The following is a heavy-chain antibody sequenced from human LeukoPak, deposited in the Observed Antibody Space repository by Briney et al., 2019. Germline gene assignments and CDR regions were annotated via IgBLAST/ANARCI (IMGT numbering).Heavy chain of an antibody. Sequence: GGSLRLSCAGSGFTFSDYYMGRIRQAPGKGLEWVSYITHSGANDYYADSVKGRFTISRDNAEKSLYLEMNSLRAEDTAVYYCARTLTHYYDSSGYRILAYWGQGTLVTVSS. V-gene: IGHV3-11*04. CDR1: GFTFSDYY. D-gene: IGHD3-22*01. CDR3: ARTLTHYYDSSGYRILAY. J-gene: IGHJ4*02. CDR2: ITHSGAND.